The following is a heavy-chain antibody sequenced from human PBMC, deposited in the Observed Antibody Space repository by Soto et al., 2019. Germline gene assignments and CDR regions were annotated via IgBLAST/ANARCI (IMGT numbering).Heavy chain of an antibody. CDR3: ARDSRPCSSTSCYVGNWFDP. Sequence: GGSLRLSCAAAGFTFSDYYMSLIRPAPGKGLEWVSYISSSGSTIYYADSVKGRFTISRDNAKNSLYLQMNSLRAEDTAVYYCARDSRPCSSTSCYVGNWFDPWGQGTLVTVSS. CDR2: ISSSGSTI. J-gene: IGHJ5*02. CDR1: GFTFSDYY. V-gene: IGHV3-11*01. D-gene: IGHD2-2*01.